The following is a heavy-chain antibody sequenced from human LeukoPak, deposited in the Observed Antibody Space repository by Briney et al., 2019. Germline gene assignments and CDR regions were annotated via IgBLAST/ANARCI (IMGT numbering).Heavy chain of an antibody. CDR3: ARHLNYDFWSGYYSSPHFDY. Sequence: PSETLSLTCTVSGGSISSYYWSWIRQPPGKGLEWIGYIYYSGSTNYNPSLKSRVTISVDTSKNQFSLKLSSVTAADTAVYYCARHLNYDFWSGYYSSPHFDYWGREPWSPSPQ. CDR1: GGSISSYY. V-gene: IGHV4-59*08. J-gene: IGHJ4*02. D-gene: IGHD3-3*01. CDR2: IYYSGST.